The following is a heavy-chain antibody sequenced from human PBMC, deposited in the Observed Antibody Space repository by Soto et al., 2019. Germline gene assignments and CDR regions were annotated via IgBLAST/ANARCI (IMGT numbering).Heavy chain of an antibody. J-gene: IGHJ6*02. CDR3: ARAWDWNSSRGYYYGRDV. CDR2: ISAYNGNT. V-gene: IGHV1-18*01. D-gene: IGHD1-7*01. CDR1: GYTFTSYG. Sequence: QVQLVQSGAEVKKPGASVKVSCKASGYTFTSYGISWVRHAPGQGLEWMGWISAYNGNTNYAQKLQGRVTMTTETSTSTAYMELSSLRSDETAVYYCARAWDWNSSRGYYYGRDVWGQGTTVTVSS.